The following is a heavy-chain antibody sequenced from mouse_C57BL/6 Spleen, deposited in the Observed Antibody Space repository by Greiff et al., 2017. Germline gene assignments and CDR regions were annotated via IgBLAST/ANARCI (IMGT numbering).Heavy chain of an antibody. J-gene: IGHJ3*01. D-gene: IGHD4-1*01. CDR2: IDPETGGT. Sequence: QVQLQQSGAELVRPGASVTLSCKASGYTFTDYEMHWVKQTPVHGLEWIGAIDPETGGTAYNQKFKGKAILTADKSSSTAYMELRSLTSEDSAVYYCTRGDWERAWFAYWGQGTLVTVSA. CDR3: TRGDWERAWFAY. V-gene: IGHV1-15*01. CDR1: GYTFTDYE.